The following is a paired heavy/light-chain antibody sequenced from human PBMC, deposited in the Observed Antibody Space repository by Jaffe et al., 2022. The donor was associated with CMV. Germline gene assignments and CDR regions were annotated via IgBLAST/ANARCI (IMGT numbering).Heavy chain of an antibody. V-gene: IGHV1-58*01. CDR3: AADPLLPQFGNYDSSGQLGN. J-gene: IGHJ4*02. D-gene: IGHD3-22*01. CDR1: GFTFTSSA. Sequence: QMQLVQSGPEVKKPGTSVKVSCKASGFTFTSSAVQWVRQARGQRLEWIGWIVVGSGNTNYAQKFQERVTITRDMSTSTAYMELSSLRSEDTAVYYCAADPLLPQFGNYDSSGQLGNWGQGTLVTVSS. CDR2: IVVGSGNT.
Light chain of an antibody. CDR1: SSNIGAGYD. J-gene: IGLJ3*02. V-gene: IGLV1-40*01. Sequence: QSVLTQPPSVSGAPGQRVTISCTGSSSNIGAGYDVHWYQQLPGTAPKLLIYGNSNRPSGVPDRFSGSKSGTSASLAITGLQAEDEADYYCQSYDSSLSGPYWVFGGGTKLTVL. CDR2: GNS. CDR3: QSYDSSLSGPYWV.